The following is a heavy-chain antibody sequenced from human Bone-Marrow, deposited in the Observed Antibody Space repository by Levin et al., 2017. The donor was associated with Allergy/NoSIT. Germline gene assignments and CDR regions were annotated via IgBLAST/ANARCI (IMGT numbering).Heavy chain of an antibody. D-gene: IGHD3-22*01. CDR2: VYYSGTT. CDR1: GGSLSDSY. CDR3: VRNADYSSGSMNPYDI. V-gene: IGHV4-59*01. J-gene: IGHJ3*02. Sequence: PSETLSLTCGVSGGSLSDSYWSWIRQSPGKGLEWIGYVYYSGTTTSNPSLQSRVSISIDTSKNQFSLKMTSMTAADTAVYYCVRNADYSSGSMNPYDIWGQGTLVTVSS.